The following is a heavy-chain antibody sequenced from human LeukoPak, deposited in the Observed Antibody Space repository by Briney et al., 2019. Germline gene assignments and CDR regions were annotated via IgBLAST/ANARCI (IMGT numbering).Heavy chain of an antibody. Sequence: SETLSLTCAVYGGSFSGYYWSWIRQPPGKGLEWIGEFNHSGSTNYNPSLKSRVTISVDTSKNQFSLKLSSVTAADTAVYYCARVVVVPAASYNWFDPWGQGTLVTVSS. D-gene: IGHD2-2*01. V-gene: IGHV4-34*01. CDR1: GGSFSGYY. CDR3: ARVVVVPAASYNWFDP. J-gene: IGHJ5*02. CDR2: FNHSGST.